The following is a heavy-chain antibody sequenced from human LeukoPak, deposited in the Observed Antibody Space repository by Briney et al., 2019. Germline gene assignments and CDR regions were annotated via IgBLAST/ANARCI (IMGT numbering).Heavy chain of an antibody. D-gene: IGHD5-18*01. CDR3: ARYRGDGYGTVDY. CDR2: IFYSGTT. J-gene: IGHJ4*02. CDR1: GGSISSGGYY. Sequence: SETLSLTCTVSGGSISSGGYYWYWIRQHPGKGLEWIGYIFYSGTTYYNPSLKSRVTISVDTSKNQFSLSLSSVTAADTAVDYCARYRGDGYGTVDYWGQGTLVTVSS. V-gene: IGHV4-31*03.